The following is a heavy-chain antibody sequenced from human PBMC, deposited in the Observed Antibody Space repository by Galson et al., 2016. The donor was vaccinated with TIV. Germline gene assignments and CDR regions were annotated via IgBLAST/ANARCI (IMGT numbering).Heavy chain of an antibody. D-gene: IGHD4-17*01. Sequence: ETLSLTCVVSSYSIKSGYYWGWVRQPPGKGLQWIGSIYESGTTYSNPSLKSRFTLSVDTSKNEFSLKLSSVTAADTAVYYCMREGSTVTMHHYFGMDVWGQGTSVTVSS. V-gene: IGHV4-38-2*02. CDR3: MREGSTVTMHHYFGMDV. CDR2: IYESGTT. J-gene: IGHJ6*02. CDR1: SYSIKSGYY.